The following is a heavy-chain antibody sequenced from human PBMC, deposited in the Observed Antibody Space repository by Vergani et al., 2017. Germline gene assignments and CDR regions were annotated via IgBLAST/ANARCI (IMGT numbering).Heavy chain of an antibody. Sequence: QLVESGGDLVQPGGSLRLSCAVSGFTVSSHYMSWVRQAPGKGLEWVSVISWDGGSTYYADSVKGRFTISRDNSKNSLYLQMNSLRTEDTAVYYCARGWYQLPNFNYWGQGTLVTVSS. CDR2: ISWDGGST. CDR3: ARGWYQLPNFNY. J-gene: IGHJ4*02. V-gene: IGHV3-43*01. D-gene: IGHD2-2*01. CDR1: GFTVSSHY.